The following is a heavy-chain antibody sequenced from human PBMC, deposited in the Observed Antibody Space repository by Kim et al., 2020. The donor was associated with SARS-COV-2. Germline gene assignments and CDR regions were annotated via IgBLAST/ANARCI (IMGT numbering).Heavy chain of an antibody. CDR2: VNAGNGDT. CDR1: GYTFTNYG. J-gene: IGHJ4*02. CDR3: ARPSFCVDGVCPCYDF. V-gene: IGHV1-3*01. Sequence: ASVKVSCKASGYTFTNYGVHWVRQAPGQSLEWMGWVNAGNGDTHYSPKFQDRITITRDTSATTAYMELSSLRSEDTAVYYCARPSFCVDGVCPCYDFWGQGTLVTVSS. D-gene: IGHD2-8*01.